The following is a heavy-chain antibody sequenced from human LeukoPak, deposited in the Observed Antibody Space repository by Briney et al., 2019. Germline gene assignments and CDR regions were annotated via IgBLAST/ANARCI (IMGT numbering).Heavy chain of an antibody. CDR3: ARQGGGFWYFDL. CDR1: GGSISSYY. V-gene: IGHV4-59*08. J-gene: IGHJ2*01. CDR2: IYYSGST. D-gene: IGHD6-25*01. Sequence: SETLSLTCTVSGGSISSYYWSWIRQPPGKGLEWIGYIYYSGSTNYNPSLKSRVTISVDTSKNQFSLKLSSVTATDAAVYYCARQGGGFWYFDLWGRGTLVTVSS.